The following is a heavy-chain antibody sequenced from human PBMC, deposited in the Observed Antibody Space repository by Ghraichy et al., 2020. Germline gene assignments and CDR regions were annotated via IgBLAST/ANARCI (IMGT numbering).Heavy chain of an antibody. CDR3: ARGDCGGGTCYNYWYFDL. D-gene: IGHD2-15*01. J-gene: IGHJ2*01. CDR1: GAPFSSYA. CDR2: IIPAFGTA. Sequence: SVKVSCKTSGAPFSSYAISWVRQAPGQGLEWVGGIIPAFGTANYAQRFHGRLTMTADKSTSTVSMELSSLTSEDTATYYCARGDCGGGTCYNYWYFDLWGPGTLITVSS. V-gene: IGHV1-69*06.